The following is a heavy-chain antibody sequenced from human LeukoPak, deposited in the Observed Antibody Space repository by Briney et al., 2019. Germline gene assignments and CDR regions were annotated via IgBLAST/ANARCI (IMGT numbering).Heavy chain of an antibody. V-gene: IGHV1-18*01. CDR1: GYTFNNYG. J-gene: IGHJ4*02. CDR3: ARDRGTFDY. D-gene: IGHD3-16*01. Sequence: ASVKVSCKASGYTFNNYGISWVRQAPGQGLEWMGWINPDNGNTNYAQKDQGRVTMTTDTSTSTAYMELRNLRSDDTAVYYCARDRGTFDYWGQGTLVTVSS. CDR2: INPDNGNT.